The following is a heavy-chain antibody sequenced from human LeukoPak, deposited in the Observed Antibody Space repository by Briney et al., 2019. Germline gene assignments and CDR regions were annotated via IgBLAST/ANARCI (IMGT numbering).Heavy chain of an antibody. CDR1: GYTFTGYD. CDR2: INPNSGVT. D-gene: IGHD1-14*01. V-gene: IGHV1-2*02. J-gene: IGHJ4*02. CDR3: VPSNNRAFYFDY. Sequence: GASVKVSCKTSGYTFTGYDMHWVRQAPGQGLEWMGWINPNSGVTYYAQKFQGRVSMTRDTSISTAYVELGRLTSDDTAVYYCVPSNNRAFYFDYWGQGTLVTVSS.